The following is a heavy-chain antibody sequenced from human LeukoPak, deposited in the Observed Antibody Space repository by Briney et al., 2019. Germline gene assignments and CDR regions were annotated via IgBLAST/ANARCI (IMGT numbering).Heavy chain of an antibody. CDR2: ISGSGGST. Sequence: PGGSLRLSCAASGFTFSSYAMSWVRQAPGKGLEWVSAISGSGGSTYYADPVKGRFTISRDNSKNTLYLQMNSLRAEDTAVYYCAKDQGRPHKTYYYDSSGYYYVGDYWGQGTLVTVSS. D-gene: IGHD3-22*01. CDR3: AKDQGRPHKTYYYDSSGYYYVGDY. CDR1: GFTFSSYA. V-gene: IGHV3-23*01. J-gene: IGHJ4*02.